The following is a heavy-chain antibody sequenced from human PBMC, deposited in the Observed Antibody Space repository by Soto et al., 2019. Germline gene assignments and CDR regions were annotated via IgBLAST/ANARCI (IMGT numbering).Heavy chain of an antibody. J-gene: IGHJ4*02. CDR3: ARGDTAMAYYFDY. V-gene: IGHV1-69*06. D-gene: IGHD5-18*01. CDR1: GGTFSSYA. Sequence: SVEVSCKASGGTFSSYAISWVRQAPGQGLEWMGGIIPIFGTANYAQKFQGRVTITADKSTSTAYMELSSLRSEDTAVYYCARGDTAMAYYFDYWGQGTLFAVSS. CDR2: IIPIFGTA.